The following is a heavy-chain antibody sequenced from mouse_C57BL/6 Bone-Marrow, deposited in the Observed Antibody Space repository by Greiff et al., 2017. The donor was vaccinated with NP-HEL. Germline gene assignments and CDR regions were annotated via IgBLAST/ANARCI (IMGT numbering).Heavy chain of an antibody. CDR2: IYPGNSDT. D-gene: IGHD1-1*01. Sequence: VQLQQSGTVLARPGASVKMSCKTSGYTFTSYWMHWVKQRPGQGLEWIGAIYPGNSDTSYNQKFKGKAKLTAVTSASTAYMELSSLTNEDSAVDYCTNYGSSYWYFDVWGTGTTVTVSS. CDR3: TNYGSSYWYFDV. V-gene: IGHV1-5*01. J-gene: IGHJ1*03. CDR1: GYTFTSYW.